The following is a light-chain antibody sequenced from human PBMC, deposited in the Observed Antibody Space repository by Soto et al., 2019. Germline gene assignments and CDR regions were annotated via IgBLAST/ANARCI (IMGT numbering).Light chain of an antibody. Sequence: DIRMTQSPSSLSASVGDRVTITCRASQAVRSDLGWYQQKPGKAPKRLIYAASSLQGGVPSRFSGSGSGTEFTLTISSLQPEDFATYYCLQHNAYPYTFGQGTKLEIK. CDR1: QAVRSD. J-gene: IGKJ2*01. CDR2: AAS. CDR3: LQHNAYPYT. V-gene: IGKV1-17*01.